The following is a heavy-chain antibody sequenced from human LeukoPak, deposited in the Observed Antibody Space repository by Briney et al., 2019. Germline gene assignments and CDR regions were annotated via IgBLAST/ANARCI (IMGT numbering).Heavy chain of an antibody. D-gene: IGHD3-3*01. J-gene: IGHJ5*02. CDR2: ISSSSSYI. Sequence: GGSLRLSCAASGFTFSSYSMNWVRQAPGKGLEWVSSISSSSSYIYYADSVKGRFTISRDNAKNSLYLQMNSLRAEDMALYYCAKGDYDFWSGSAFDPWGQGTLVTVSS. CDR1: GFTFSSYS. V-gene: IGHV3-21*04. CDR3: AKGDYDFWSGSAFDP.